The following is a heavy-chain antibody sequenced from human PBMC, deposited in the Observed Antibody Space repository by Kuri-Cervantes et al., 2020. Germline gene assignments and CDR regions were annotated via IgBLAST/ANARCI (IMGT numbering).Heavy chain of an antibody. Sequence: LSLTCAASGFTFSSYAMSWVRQAPGKGLEWVSVIYSGGSTYYADSVKGRFTISRDNSKNTLYLQMNSLRAEDTAVYYCAKISGSGSYASRLDYYYYGMDVWGQGTTVTVSS. CDR1: GFTFSSYA. J-gene: IGHJ6*02. V-gene: IGHV3-66*02. D-gene: IGHD3-10*01. CDR2: IYSGGST. CDR3: AKISGSGSYASRLDYYYYGMDV.